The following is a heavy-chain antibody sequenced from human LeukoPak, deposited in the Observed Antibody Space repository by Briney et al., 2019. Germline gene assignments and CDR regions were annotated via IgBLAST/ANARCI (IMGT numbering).Heavy chain of an antibody. Sequence: SETLSLTCTVSGGSISSSSYYWGWIRQPPGKGLEGIGSIYYSGRTNYNPPLKSRVTISVDTSKNQFSLKLSSVTAADTAVYYCARTYSSSWYVPGGWFDPWGQGTLVTVSS. CDR3: ARTYSSSWYVPGGWFDP. CDR1: GGSISSSSYY. J-gene: IGHJ5*02. D-gene: IGHD6-13*01. V-gene: IGHV4-39*01. CDR2: IYYSGRT.